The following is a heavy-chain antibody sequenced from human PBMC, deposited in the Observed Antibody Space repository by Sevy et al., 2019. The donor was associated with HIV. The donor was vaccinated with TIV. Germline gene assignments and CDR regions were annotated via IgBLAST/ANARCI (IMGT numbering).Heavy chain of an antibody. CDR2: ISGSGGST. V-gene: IGHV3-23*01. J-gene: IGHJ6*02. Sequence: GGSLRLSCAASGFTFSSYAMSWDRQAPGKGLEWVSAISGSGGSTYYADSVKGRFTISRDNSKNTLYLQMNSLRAEDTAVYYCAKVFLVDYYYGMDVWGQGTTVTVSS. D-gene: IGHD1-26*01. CDR3: AKVFLVDYYYGMDV. CDR1: GFTFSSYA.